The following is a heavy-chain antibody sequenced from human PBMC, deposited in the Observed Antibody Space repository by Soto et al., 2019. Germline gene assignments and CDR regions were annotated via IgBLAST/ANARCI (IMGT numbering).Heavy chain of an antibody. Sequence: EVQLVESGGGLVQPGGPLRLSCAASGFIFSSYSMNWVRQVPGKGLEWVSYISSRSGTIYYADSVKGRFTISRDNVKNSLYLQMNSLRAEDTAVYYCARDGGDMDVWGQGTTVTVSS. CDR3: ARDGGDMDV. D-gene: IGHD3-10*01. J-gene: IGHJ6*02. V-gene: IGHV3-48*01. CDR2: ISSRSGTI. CDR1: GFIFSSYS.